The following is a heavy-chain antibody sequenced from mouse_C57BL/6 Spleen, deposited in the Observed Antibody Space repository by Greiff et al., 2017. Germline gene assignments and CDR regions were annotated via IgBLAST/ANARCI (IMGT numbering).Heavy chain of an antibody. CDR1: GYTFTSYT. J-gene: IGHJ4*01. Sequence: VKLQESGAELARPGASVKMSCKASGYTFTSYTMHWVKQRPGQGLEWIGYINPSSGYTKYNQKFKDKATLTEDKSSSTAYMQLSSLTSEDSAVYYCADSLAMDYWGQGTSVTVSS. CDR3: ADSLAMDY. V-gene: IGHV1-4*01. CDR2: INPSSGYT.